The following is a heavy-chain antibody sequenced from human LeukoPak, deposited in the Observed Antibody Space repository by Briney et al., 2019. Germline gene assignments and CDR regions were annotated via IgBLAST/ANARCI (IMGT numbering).Heavy chain of an antibody. Sequence: GGSLRLSCAASGFTFSSYNMNWVRQAPGKGLEWVSSISSSSDYIYYADSVKGRFTISRDNSKNTLYLQMDSLRADDTAIYYCAKSRESYGSSSRLDYWGQGTLVTVSS. CDR2: ISSSSDYI. CDR1: GFTFSSYN. D-gene: IGHD6-6*01. CDR3: AKSRESYGSSSRLDY. J-gene: IGHJ4*02. V-gene: IGHV3-21*04.